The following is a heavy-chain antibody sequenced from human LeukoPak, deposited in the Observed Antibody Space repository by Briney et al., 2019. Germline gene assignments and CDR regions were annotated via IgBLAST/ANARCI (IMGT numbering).Heavy chain of an antibody. Sequence: GGSLRLSCAASGFTFSSYDMHWVRQATGKGLEWVSAIGTAGDTYYPGSVKGRFTISRENAKNSLYLQMNSLRAGDTAVYYCAREKYCSSTSCYEPWYFDLWGRGTLVTVSS. CDR3: AREKYCSSTSCYEPWYFDL. CDR2: IGTAGDT. D-gene: IGHD2-2*01. V-gene: IGHV3-13*04. J-gene: IGHJ2*01. CDR1: GFTFSSYD.